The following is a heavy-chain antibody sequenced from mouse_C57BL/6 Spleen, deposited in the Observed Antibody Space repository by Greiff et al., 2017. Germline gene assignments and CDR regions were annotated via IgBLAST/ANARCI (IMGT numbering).Heavy chain of an antibody. V-gene: IGHV1-15*01. CDR1: GYTFTDYE. J-gene: IGHJ4*01. CDR2: IDPETGGT. Sequence: LVESGAELVRPGASVTLSCKASGYTFTDYEMHWVKQTPVHGLEWIGAIDPETGGTAYNQKFKGKAILTADKSSSTAYMELRSLTSEDSAVYYCTRIYYGNYVRYYAMDYWGQGTSVTVSS. CDR3: TRIYYGNYVRYYAMDY. D-gene: IGHD2-1*01.